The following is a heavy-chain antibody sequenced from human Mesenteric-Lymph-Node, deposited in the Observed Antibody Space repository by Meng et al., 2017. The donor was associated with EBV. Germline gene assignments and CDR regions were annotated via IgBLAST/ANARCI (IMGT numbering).Heavy chain of an antibody. CDR2: FYYNRNT. Sequence: LLLRESWPRPVKPSWTPSSTSTADGDSIDTTIFSWCWIRQPPGQGLEWIGSFYYNRNTYYNPSLRSRVTISAAPFNNQFALRVPSMTASDTAVYYCARHTGSWSHLGSSFDPWGQGTLVTVSS. CDR1: GDSIDTTIFS. CDR3: ARHTGSWSHLGSSFDP. J-gene: IGHJ5*02. D-gene: IGHD2-15*01. V-gene: IGHV4-39*01.